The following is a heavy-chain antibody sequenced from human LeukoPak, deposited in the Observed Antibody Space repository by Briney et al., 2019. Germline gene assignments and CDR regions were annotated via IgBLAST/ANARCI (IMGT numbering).Heavy chain of an antibody. D-gene: IGHD6-13*01. V-gene: IGHV4-59*12. Sequence: PSETLSLTCTVSGGSISSYYWSWIRQPPGKGLEWFVYIYYSGSTNYNPSLKSRVTISVDTPKNQFSLKLSSVTAADTAVYYCGRYRRAAGAYGFDYWGQGTLVTVSS. CDR1: GGSISSYY. J-gene: IGHJ4*02. CDR3: GRYRRAAGAYGFDY. CDR2: IYYSGST.